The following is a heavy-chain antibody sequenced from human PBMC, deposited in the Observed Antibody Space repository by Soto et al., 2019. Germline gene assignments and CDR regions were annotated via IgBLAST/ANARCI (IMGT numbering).Heavy chain of an antibody. CDR3: ARDSLVFCGGDCMGCDY. J-gene: IGHJ4*02. CDR1: GFTFSSYA. CDR2: ISYDGSNK. V-gene: IGHV3-30-3*01. D-gene: IGHD2-21*02. Sequence: FLRLSCEASGFTFSSYAIHWVRQAPGRGLEWVAVISYDGSNKYYADSVKGRFSVSRDDSMSTVYLQMNSLRAEDTALYYCARDSLVFCGGDCMGCDYWGQGTQVTVSS.